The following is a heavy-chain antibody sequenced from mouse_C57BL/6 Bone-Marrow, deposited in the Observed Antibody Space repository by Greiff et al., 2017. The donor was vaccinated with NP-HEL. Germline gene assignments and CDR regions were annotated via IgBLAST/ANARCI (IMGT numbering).Heavy chain of an antibody. J-gene: IGHJ3*01. V-gene: IGHV5-12*01. CDR3: ARYYYGSSFFAY. D-gene: IGHD1-1*01. CDR2: ISNGGGST. Sequence: EVQRVESGGGLVQPGGSLKLSCAASGFTFSDYYMYWVRQTPEKRLEWVAYISNGGGSTYYPDTVKGRFTISRDNAKNTLYLQMSRLKSEDTAMYYCARYYYGSSFFAYWGQGTLVTVSA. CDR1: GFTFSDYY.